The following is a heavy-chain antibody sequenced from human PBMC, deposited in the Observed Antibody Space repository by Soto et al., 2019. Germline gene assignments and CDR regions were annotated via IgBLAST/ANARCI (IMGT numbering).Heavy chain of an antibody. CDR2: IIPIFGTA. Sequence: ASVKVSCKASGGTFSSYAISWVRQAPGQGLEWIGGIIPIFGTANYAQKFQGRVTITADESTSTAYMELSSLRSEDTAVYYCARDSGSYLDAFDIWGQGTMVTVSS. J-gene: IGHJ3*02. CDR3: ARDSGSYLDAFDI. D-gene: IGHD1-26*01. CDR1: GGTFSSYA. V-gene: IGHV1-69*13.